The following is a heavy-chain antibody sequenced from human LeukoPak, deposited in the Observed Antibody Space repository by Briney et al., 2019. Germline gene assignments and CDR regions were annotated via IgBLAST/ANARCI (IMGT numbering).Heavy chain of an antibody. D-gene: IGHD6-13*01. J-gene: IGHJ4*02. CDR3: TCPSAAGPN. CDR2: IKQDGSQK. V-gene: IGHV3-7*03. CDR1: GFTFSSYW. Sequence: GGFLRLSCAASGFTFSSYWMSWVRQAPGKGLEWVANIKQDGSQKYYVDSVKGRFTISRDNAKNSPYLQMNSLRAEDTAMYYCTCPSAAGPNWGQGTLVTVSS.